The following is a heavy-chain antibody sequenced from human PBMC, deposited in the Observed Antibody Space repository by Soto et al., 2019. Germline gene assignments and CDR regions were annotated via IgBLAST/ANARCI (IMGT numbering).Heavy chain of an antibody. CDR3: ARHGSN. Sequence: SETLSLTCPVSGFSISNSSYYWGWIRRPPGKGLEWIGTIYYSGITYYNPSLKSRVTISVDTSKNQFSLKLTSVTAADTAVYYCARHGSNWGQGTLVTSPQ. CDR1: GFSISNSSYY. J-gene: IGHJ4*02. CDR2: IYYSGIT. V-gene: IGHV4-39*01.